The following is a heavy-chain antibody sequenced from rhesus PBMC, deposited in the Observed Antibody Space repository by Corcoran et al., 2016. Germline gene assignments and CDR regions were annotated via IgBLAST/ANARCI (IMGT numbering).Heavy chain of an antibody. CDR3: ARSRAYCTGSGCYGNAFDF. CDR2: IYWDDDK. CDR1: GFSISTSGMG. Sequence: QVTLKESGPALVKPTQTLTLTCTFSGFSISTSGMGVGGIRQPPGKALEWLALIYWDDDKYYRPSLKSRLTISKDTSKNQVVLTMTNMDPVDTGTYYCARSRAYCTGSGCYGNAFDFWGQGLRVTVSS. V-gene: IGHV2-174*01. J-gene: IGHJ3*01. D-gene: IGHD2-21*01.